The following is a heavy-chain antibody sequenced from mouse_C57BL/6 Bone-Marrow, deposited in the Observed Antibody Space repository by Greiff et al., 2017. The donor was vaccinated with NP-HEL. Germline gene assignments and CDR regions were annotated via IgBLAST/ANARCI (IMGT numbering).Heavy chain of an antibody. CDR2: IFPGSGNT. J-gene: IGHJ3*01. Sequence: VQLKESGAELVRPGASVKLSCKASGYTFTDYYINWVKQRPGQGLEWIARIFPGSGNTYYNEKFKGKATLTAEKSSSTAYMQLSSLTSEDSAVYFCASGGLLGAYWGQGTLVTVSA. D-gene: IGHD4-1*01. V-gene: IGHV1-76*01. CDR3: ASGGLLGAY. CDR1: GYTFTDYY.